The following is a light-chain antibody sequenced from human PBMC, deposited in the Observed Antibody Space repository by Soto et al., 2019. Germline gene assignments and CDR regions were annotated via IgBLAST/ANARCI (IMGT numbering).Light chain of an antibody. CDR2: DAS. V-gene: IGKV3-11*01. CDR1: QSVDSY. J-gene: IGKJ4*01. CDR3: QHRNNWPPLT. Sequence: EVLLTQSPATLSLSPGQRATLSCRASQSVDSYLAWYQHKPGQAPKLLIYDASNRATGIPPRFSGSGSGTDFTLTISSLEPEDFAVYYCQHRNNWPPLTFGGGTKVEIK.